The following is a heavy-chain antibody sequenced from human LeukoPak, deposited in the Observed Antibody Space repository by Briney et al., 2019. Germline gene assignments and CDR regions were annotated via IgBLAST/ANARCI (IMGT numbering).Heavy chain of an antibody. CDR1: GFPVSTNY. CDR2: IYSGGST. J-gene: IGHJ4*02. CDR3: ARDPTGGYYDILTGYVY. Sequence: PGGSLRLSCAASGFPVSTNYMNWVRQAPGKGPEWVSVIYSGGSTYYADSVKGRFTISRDNAKNSLYLQMNSLRAEDTAVYYCARDPTGGYYDILTGYVYWGQGTLVTVSS. V-gene: IGHV3-53*01. D-gene: IGHD3-9*01.